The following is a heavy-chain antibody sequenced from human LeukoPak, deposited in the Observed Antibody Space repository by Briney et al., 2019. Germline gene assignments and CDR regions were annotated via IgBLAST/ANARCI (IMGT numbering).Heavy chain of an antibody. V-gene: IGHV3-7*04. Sequence: PGGSLRLSCTASGFTFSRYWMTWVRQAPGKGLEWVANIKEDGSAKYYVDSMKGRFTISRDNAKNSLYLQINSLRAEGTAVYYCARDSPGYGGYSYWGQGTLVTVSS. J-gene: IGHJ4*02. CDR3: ARDSPGYGGYSY. D-gene: IGHD5-12*01. CDR1: GFTFSRYW. CDR2: IKEDGSAK.